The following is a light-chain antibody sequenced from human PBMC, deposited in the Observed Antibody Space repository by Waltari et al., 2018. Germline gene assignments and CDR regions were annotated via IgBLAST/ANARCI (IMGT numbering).Light chain of an antibody. Sequence: DIHLTQSPSFLSASVGDRVTITCRASQGINSYLAWYQQKPGKAPKPLSYAASTLQSGVPSRFSGSVSGTEFTLTISSLQPEDFATYNCQQLNSYPVTFGQGTKLESK. V-gene: IGKV1-9*01. CDR1: QGINSY. J-gene: IGKJ2*01. CDR3: QQLNSYPVT. CDR2: AAS.